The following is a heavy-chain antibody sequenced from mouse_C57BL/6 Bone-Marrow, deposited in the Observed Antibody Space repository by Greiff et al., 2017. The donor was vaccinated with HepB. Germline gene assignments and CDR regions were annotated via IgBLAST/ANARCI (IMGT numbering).Heavy chain of an antibody. V-gene: IGHV1-55*01. CDR1: GYTFTSYW. Sequence: QVQLQQPGAELVKPGASVKMSCKASGYTFTSYWITWVKQRPGQGLEWIGDIYPGSGSTNYNEKFKSKATLTVDTSSSTAYMQLSSLPSEDSAVYYCARDSSGPAWFAYWGQGTLVTVSA. J-gene: IGHJ3*01. D-gene: IGHD3-2*02. CDR3: ARDSSGPAWFAY. CDR2: IYPGSGST.